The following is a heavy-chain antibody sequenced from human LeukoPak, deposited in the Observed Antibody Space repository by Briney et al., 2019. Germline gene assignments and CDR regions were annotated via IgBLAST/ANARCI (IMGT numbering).Heavy chain of an antibody. CDR2: IYTSGST. V-gene: IGHV4-4*09. J-gene: IGHJ3*02. CDR1: GGSISSYY. D-gene: IGHD6-13*01. CDR3: ARQLAASAKGHAFDI. Sequence: PSETLSLTCTVSGGSISSYYWSWIRQPPGKGLEWIGYIYTSGSTNYNPSLKSRVTISVDTSKDQFSLKLSSVTAADTAVYYCARQLAASAKGHAFDIWRQPTMPTVCS.